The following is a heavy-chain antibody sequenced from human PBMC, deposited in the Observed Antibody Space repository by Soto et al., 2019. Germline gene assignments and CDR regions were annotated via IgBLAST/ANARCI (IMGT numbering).Heavy chain of an antibody. CDR2: ISWNSGSI. CDR3: AKDMWFGGYYYYGMDV. CDR1: GFTFDDYA. D-gene: IGHD3-10*01. V-gene: IGHV3-9*01. J-gene: IGHJ6*02. Sequence: EVQLVESGGGLVQPGRSLRLSCAASGFTFDDYAMHWVRQAPGKGLEWVSGISWNSGSIGYADSVKGRFTISRDNAKNSLYLQMNSLRAEDTALYYCAKDMWFGGYYYYGMDVWGQGTTVTVSS.